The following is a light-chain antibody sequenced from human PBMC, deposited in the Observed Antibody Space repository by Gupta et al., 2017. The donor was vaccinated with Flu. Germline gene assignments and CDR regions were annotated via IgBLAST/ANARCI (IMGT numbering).Light chain of an antibody. Sequence: QSVLTQPPSASGTPGQRVTISCSGSSSNIGSNTVNWYQQLPGTAPKLLIYSNNQRPSGAPERFSGSKSGTSASPAISGLQAEDEADYYCAAWDDSRNGYVFGTGTKVTVL. J-gene: IGLJ1*01. CDR3: AAWDDSRNGYV. CDR1: SSNIGSNT. CDR2: SNN. V-gene: IGLV1-44*01.